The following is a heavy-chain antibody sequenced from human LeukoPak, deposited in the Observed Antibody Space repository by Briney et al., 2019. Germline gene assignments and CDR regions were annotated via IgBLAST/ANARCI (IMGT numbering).Heavy chain of an antibody. CDR1: GFSFTSYW. D-gene: IGHD6-25*01. CDR3: ARHDGSGAQIAY. Sequence: PGESLTISCKAYGFSFTSYWISWVRQMPGKGLEWMGRIDPSDSFTNYSPSFQGHVTVSADKSINTAYLQWSSLQASDTAMYYCARHDGSGAQIAYWGQGTLVTVSS. CDR2: IDPSDSFT. J-gene: IGHJ4*02. V-gene: IGHV5-10-1*01.